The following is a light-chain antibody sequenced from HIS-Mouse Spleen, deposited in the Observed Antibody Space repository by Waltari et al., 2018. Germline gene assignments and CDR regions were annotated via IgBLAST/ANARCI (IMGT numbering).Light chain of an antibody. CDR2: KDS. J-gene: IGLJ2*01. CDR3: QSADSSGTYQDVV. Sequence: SYELTQPPSVSVPPGQTARNTCSGDPLPKQYAYSYHQKPGQAPVLVIYKDSERPSGIPERFSGSSSGTTVTLTISGVQAEDEADYYCQSADSSGTYQDVVFGGGTKLTVL. CDR1: PLPKQY. V-gene: IGLV3-25*03.